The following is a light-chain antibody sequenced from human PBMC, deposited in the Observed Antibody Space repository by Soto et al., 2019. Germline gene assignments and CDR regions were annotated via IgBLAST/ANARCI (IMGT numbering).Light chain of an antibody. V-gene: IGLV2-11*01. Sequence: QSALTQPRSVSGSPGQSVTISCTGTSSDVGGYNYVSWYQQHPGKAPKLVIYDVTKRPSGVPDRFSGSKSGNTAALTISGLQADDEADYYCSSYTTSTTWVFGGGTKLTVL. J-gene: IGLJ3*02. CDR3: SSYTTSTTWV. CDR2: DVT. CDR1: SSDVGGYNY.